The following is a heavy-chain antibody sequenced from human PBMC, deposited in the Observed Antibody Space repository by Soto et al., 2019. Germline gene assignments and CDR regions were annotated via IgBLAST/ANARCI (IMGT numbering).Heavy chain of an antibody. Sequence: ASVKVSCKVSGYTLTELSMHWVRQAPGKGLEWMGGFDPEDGETIYAQKFQGRVTMTEDTSTDTAYMELSSLRSEDTAVYYCATHDYCSGGSCYPEDWYFDLWGRGTLVTVSS. CDR1: GYTLTELS. CDR2: FDPEDGET. V-gene: IGHV1-24*01. D-gene: IGHD2-15*01. CDR3: ATHDYCSGGSCYPEDWYFDL. J-gene: IGHJ2*01.